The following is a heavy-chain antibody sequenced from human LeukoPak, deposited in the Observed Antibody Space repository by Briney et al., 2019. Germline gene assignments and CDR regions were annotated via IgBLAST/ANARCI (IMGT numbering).Heavy chain of an antibody. CDR2: ISYDGSNK. V-gene: IGHV3-30*18. J-gene: IGHJ4*02. CDR3: AKEAMHSMVAATPVDY. D-gene: IGHD2-15*01. Sequence: GGSLRLSCAASGFIFNRAWMSWVRQAPGKGLEWVAVISYDGSNKYYADSVKGRFTISRDNSKNTLYLQMNSLRAEDTAVYYCAKEAMHSMVAATPVDYWGQGTLATVSS. CDR1: GFIFNRAW.